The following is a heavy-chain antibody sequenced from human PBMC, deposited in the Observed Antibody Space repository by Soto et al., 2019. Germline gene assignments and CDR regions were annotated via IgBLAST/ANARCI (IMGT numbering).Heavy chain of an antibody. Sequence: EVQLVESGGGLVKPGGSLRLSCAASGFTFSGHTINWVRQAPGQGLEWVSSVSSSSSYIYYADSVKGRFTVSRDNAEKSLYLLMNSLGAEDTAMYYCARCMGFDGSGYAFFDSWGQGNLVTVSS. CDR1: GFTFSGHT. CDR2: VSSSSSYI. J-gene: IGHJ4*02. D-gene: IGHD3-10*01. V-gene: IGHV3-21*01. CDR3: ARCMGFDGSGYAFFDS.